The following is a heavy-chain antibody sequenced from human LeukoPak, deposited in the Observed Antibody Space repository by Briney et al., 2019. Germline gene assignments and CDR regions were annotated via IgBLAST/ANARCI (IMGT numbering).Heavy chain of an antibody. Sequence: PGGSLRLSCAASGFTLRSHNMYWVRQAPGKGLEWVSHITPSSNVISCADSVKGRFTISRDNAKNSLFLQMNSLRPDDTAVYYCVRDVTTVIGGNFDFWGQGTLVSVSS. D-gene: IGHD4-17*01. V-gene: IGHV3-48*01. CDR2: ITPSSNVI. CDR1: GFTLRSHN. J-gene: IGHJ4*02. CDR3: VRDVTTVIGGNFDF.